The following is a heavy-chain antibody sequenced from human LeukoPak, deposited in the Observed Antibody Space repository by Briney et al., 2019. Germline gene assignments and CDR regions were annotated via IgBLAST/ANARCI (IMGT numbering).Heavy chain of an antibody. CDR1: GFTFRNYG. CDR3: ARDLAWGAFDY. D-gene: IGHD7-27*01. CDR2: ISPRGGGT. Sequence: GGPLRLSCAASGFTFRNYGRNGVRQAPGKGLEWLSGISPRGGGTYYADSVKGRFTISRDDSKDTLSLQMNSLTVEDTAVYYCARDLAWGAFDYWGQGTLVTVSS. J-gene: IGHJ4*02. V-gene: IGHV3-23*01.